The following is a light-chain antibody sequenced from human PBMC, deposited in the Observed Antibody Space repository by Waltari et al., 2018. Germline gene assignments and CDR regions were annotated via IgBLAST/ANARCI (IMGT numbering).Light chain of an antibody. CDR3: QQSHYFPPT. Sequence: DIQMTQSPSSVSASLGDRVTITCRASQGITSWVSWYQQKPGRAPKLLIHAASSLQSGVPPRFSGSGSGTHFTLTISSLQPEDFATYYCQQSHYFPPTFGQGTKVEIK. V-gene: IGKV1-12*01. J-gene: IGKJ1*01. CDR1: QGITSW. CDR2: AAS.